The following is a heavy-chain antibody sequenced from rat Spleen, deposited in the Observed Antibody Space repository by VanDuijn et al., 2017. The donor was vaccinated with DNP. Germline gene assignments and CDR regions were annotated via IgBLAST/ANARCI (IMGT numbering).Heavy chain of an antibody. Sequence: EVQLQESGPGLVEPSQSLSLTCSVTGYSITSHYWGWIRQFPGNKMVYIGHISYSGFTHYNPSLKSRISITRDTSKNQFFLQLNSVTAEDTATYYCARWSNFFDYWGQGVMVTVSS. CDR3: ARWSNFFDY. CDR1: GYSITSHY. V-gene: IGHV3-1*01. J-gene: IGHJ2*01. CDR2: ISYSGFT.